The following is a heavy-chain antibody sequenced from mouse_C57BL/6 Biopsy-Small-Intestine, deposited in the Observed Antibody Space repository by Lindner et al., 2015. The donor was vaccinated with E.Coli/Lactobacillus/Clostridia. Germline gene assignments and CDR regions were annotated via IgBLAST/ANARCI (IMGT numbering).Heavy chain of an antibody. V-gene: IGHV1-83*01. D-gene: IGHD2-3*01. CDR1: STLSDLSM. J-gene: IGHJ2*01. Sequence: SVKVSCKVSGSTLSDLSMHWVRQAPEKGLEWMGGFDPEDRKTIYAQKFQGRVTMTEDTSTDTAYMELSRLRSEDTAVYYCATRKVVVITRTFYFDYWGQGTLVTVSS. CDR2: DPEDRKTI. CDR3: TRKVVVITRTFYFDY.